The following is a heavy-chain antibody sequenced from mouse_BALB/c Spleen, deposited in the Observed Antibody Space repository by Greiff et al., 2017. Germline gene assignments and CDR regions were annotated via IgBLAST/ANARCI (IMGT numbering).Heavy chain of an antibody. V-gene: IGHV5-6-3*01. J-gene: IGHJ4*01. CDR3: ARVPYDAMDY. CDR1: GFTFSSYG. Sequence: DVMLVESGGGLVQPGGSLKLSCAASGFTFSSYGMSWVRQTPDKRLELVATINSNGGSTYYPDSVKGRFTISRDNAKNTLYLQMSSLKSEDTAMYYCARVPYDAMDYWGQGTSVTVSS. CDR2: INSNGGST.